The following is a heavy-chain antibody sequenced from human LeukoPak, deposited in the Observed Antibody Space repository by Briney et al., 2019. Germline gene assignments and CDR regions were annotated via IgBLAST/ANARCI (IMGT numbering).Heavy chain of an antibody. Sequence: GXXLRLSCAASGFTFSSYSMNWVRQAPGKGLEWVSSISSSSSYIYYADSVKGRFTISRDNAKNSLYLQMNSLRAEDTAVYYCARDPNYDSSGYYPLDYWGQGTLVTVSS. CDR2: ISSSSSYI. CDR3: ARDPNYDSSGYYPLDY. V-gene: IGHV3-21*01. CDR1: GFTFSSYS. D-gene: IGHD3-22*01. J-gene: IGHJ4*02.